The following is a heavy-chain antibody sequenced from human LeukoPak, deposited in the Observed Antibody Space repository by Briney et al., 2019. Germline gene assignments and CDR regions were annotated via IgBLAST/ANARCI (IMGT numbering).Heavy chain of an antibody. J-gene: IGHJ4*02. CDR3: AGDHVVAGLLFDY. Sequence: GGSLRLSCAASGFSFSDYWMNWVRQAPGKGLEWVATISQGGSEKYSVDSVKGRFTISRDNAKNSLYLQMDSLRAEDTAVYYCAGDHVVAGLLFDYWGQGTLVTVSS. V-gene: IGHV3-7*01. CDR2: ISQGGSEK. CDR1: GFSFSDYW. D-gene: IGHD6-19*01.